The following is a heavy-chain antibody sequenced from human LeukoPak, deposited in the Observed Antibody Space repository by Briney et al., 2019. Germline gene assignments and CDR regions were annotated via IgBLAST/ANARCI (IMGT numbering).Heavy chain of an antibody. V-gene: IGHV4-4*07. CDR2: INYSGST. CDR3: AREGGDPRWLDP. CDR1: AGSISTFY. Sequence: PSETLSLTCTVSAGSISTFYWTWIRQPAGEGLEWIGRINYSGSTNYNPSLRGRVSMSVDRPKNQFSLTLNSVTAADTAVYYCAREGGDPRWLDPWGQGTLVTVSS. D-gene: IGHD6-25*01. J-gene: IGHJ5*02.